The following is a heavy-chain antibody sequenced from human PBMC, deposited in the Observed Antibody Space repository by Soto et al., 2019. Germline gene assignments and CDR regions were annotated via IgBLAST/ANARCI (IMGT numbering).Heavy chain of an antibody. V-gene: IGHV4-34*01. CDR3: ARRRIAATPTFDY. J-gene: IGHJ4*02. CDR1: GGSFSGYY. D-gene: IGHD6-13*01. CDR2: INHSGST. Sequence: SETLSLTCAVYGGSFSGYYWSWIRQPPGKGLEWIGEINHSGSTNYNLSLKSRVTISVDTSKNQFSLRLSSVTAADTAVYYCARRRIAATPTFDYWGQGTLVTVSS.